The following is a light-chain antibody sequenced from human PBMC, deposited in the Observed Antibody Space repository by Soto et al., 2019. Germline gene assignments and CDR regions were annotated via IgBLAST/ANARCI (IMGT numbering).Light chain of an antibody. J-gene: IGKJ4*01. CDR1: QSISRY. Sequence: DIQMTQSPSSLSASVGDRVTITCRAGQSISRYVNWYQQKPGKAPKLLIYAASSLQSGVPSRFSGSGSGTDFTLTISSLQPEDFATYYCQQSYSTPLTFGGGTKVEIK. CDR3: QQSYSTPLT. CDR2: AAS. V-gene: IGKV1-39*01.